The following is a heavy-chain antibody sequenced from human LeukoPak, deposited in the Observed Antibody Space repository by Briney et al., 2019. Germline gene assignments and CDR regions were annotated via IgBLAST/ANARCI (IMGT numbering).Heavy chain of an antibody. J-gene: IGHJ3*02. CDR1: GYTFTSYY. D-gene: IGHD3-22*01. CDR2: INPSGGST. V-gene: IGHV1-46*01. CDR3: AVATGYYYDSTGDAFDI. Sequence: ASVKVSCKASGYTFTSYYMHWVRQAPGQGLEWMGIINPSGGSTSYAQKFQGRVTMTRDTSTSTVYMELSSLRSEDTAVYYCAVATGYYYDSTGDAFDIWGQGTMVTVSS.